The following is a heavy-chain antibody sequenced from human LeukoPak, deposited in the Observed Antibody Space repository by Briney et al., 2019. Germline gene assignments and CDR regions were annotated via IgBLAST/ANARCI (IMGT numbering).Heavy chain of an antibody. Sequence: SETLSLTCTVSGGSISSYYWSWIRQPPGKGLEWIGYIYYSGSTNYNPSLKSRVTISVDTSKNQFSLKLSSVTAADTAVYYCARDLEGVFDYWGQGTLVTVSS. V-gene: IGHV4-59*12. CDR1: GGSISSYY. CDR2: IYYSGST. J-gene: IGHJ4*02. CDR3: ARDLEGVFDY. D-gene: IGHD1-1*01.